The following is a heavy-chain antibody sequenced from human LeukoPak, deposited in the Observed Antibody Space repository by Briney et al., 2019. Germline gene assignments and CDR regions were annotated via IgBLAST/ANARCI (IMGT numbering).Heavy chain of an antibody. V-gene: IGHV4-59*12. Sequence: SETLSLTCTVSGGSISSYYWTWIRQPPGKGLEWIGEIYHSGSTNYNPSLKSRVTISVDKSKNQFSLKLSSVTAADTAVYYCARDRRTYYDFWSGYYGMDVWGQGTTVTVSS. CDR3: ARDRRTYYDFWSGYYGMDV. CDR2: IYHSGST. J-gene: IGHJ6*02. D-gene: IGHD3-3*01. CDR1: GGSISSYY.